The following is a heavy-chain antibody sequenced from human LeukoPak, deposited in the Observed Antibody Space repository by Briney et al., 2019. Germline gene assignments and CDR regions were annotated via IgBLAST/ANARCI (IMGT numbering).Heavy chain of an antibody. CDR3: ARVFCGGAKMCYKRFPDFGP. CDR1: GYTFNTFY. D-gene: IGHD2-21*01. CDR2: INPNTGGT. V-gene: IGHV1-2*02. Sequence: ASVTVSFKSSGYTFNTFYMHWLRQVPGQGPEWMGWINPNTGGTAYSQRFQGRITVFADTSTNTAYMELTGLTSDDTAVYYCARVFCGGAKMCYKRFPDFGPWGQGTLVTVSS. J-gene: IGHJ5*01.